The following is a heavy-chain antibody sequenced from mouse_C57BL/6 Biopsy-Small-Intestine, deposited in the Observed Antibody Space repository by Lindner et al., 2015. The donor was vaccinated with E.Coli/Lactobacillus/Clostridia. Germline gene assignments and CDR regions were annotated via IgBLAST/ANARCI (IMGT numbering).Heavy chain of an antibody. CDR2: IYPGDGDT. J-gene: IGHJ4*01. V-gene: IGHV1-80*01. Sequence: VQLQESGAELVKPGASVKISCKASGYAFSNYWMNWVKQRPGKGLEWIGQIYPGDGDTNYNGKFKGKATLTADKSSSTAYMQLSSLTSEDSAVYFCAREGVTEGYAMDYWGQGTSVTVSS. D-gene: IGHD2-2*01. CDR3: AREGVTEGYAMDY. CDR1: GYAFSNYW.